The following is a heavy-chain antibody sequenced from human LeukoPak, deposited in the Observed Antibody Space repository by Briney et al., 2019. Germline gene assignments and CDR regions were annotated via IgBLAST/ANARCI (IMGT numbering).Heavy chain of an antibody. V-gene: IGHV3-30*02. D-gene: IGHD6-19*01. J-gene: IGHJ4*02. CDR3: AKDVVGQQWLENY. CDR1: GFTFSSDA. Sequence: PGRSLRLSCAASGFTFSSDAMHWVRQAPGKGLEWVAFIRYDGNEKYYGDSVKGRFTISRDNSKNTLYLQMNSLRDEDSAVYYCAKDVVGQQWLENYWGQGTLVTVSS. CDR2: IRYDGNEK.